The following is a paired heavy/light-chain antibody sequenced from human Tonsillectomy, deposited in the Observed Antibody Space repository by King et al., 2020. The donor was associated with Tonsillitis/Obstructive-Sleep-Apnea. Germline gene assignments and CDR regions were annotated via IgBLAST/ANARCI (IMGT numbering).Heavy chain of an antibody. CDR1: GGSFIGYY. CDR3: ARTPPGRFCSGIDCYRARRDFDS. CDR2: ISHGGST. D-gene: IGHD2-2*01. V-gene: IGHV4-34*01. J-gene: IGHJ4*02. Sequence: QVQLHQWGAGLLKPSETLSLTCTVSGGSFIGYYWSWIRQPPGKGPEWIGEISHGGSTDYNPSLSSRVTISVDTSKNQFSLKMSSVTAADTAVYFCARTPPGRFCSGIDCYRARRDFDSWGRGTLVTVSS.
Light chain of an antibody. V-gene: IGKV3-20*01. CDR2: GAS. CDR3: QQYGSSSPYT. Sequence: EIVLTQSPGTLSLSPGERATLSCRASQSVSSRFLAWYQQKPGQAPRLLIYGASSRATGIPDRFSGSGSGTDFTLTISRLEPEDFAVYYCQQYGSSSPYTFGQGTVLEIK. J-gene: IGKJ2*01. CDR1: QSVSSRF.